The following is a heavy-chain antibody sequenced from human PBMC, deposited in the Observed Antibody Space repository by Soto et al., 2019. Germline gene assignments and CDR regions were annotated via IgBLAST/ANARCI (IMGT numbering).Heavy chain of an antibody. CDR3: AREGIVATIVSYYYYYYMDV. J-gene: IGHJ6*03. CDR2: MNPNSGNT. V-gene: IGHV1-8*01. D-gene: IGHD5-12*01. CDR1: GYTFTSYY. Sequence: ASVKVSCKASGYTFTSYYINWVRQATGQGLEWMGWMNPNSGNTGYAQKFQGRVTMTRNTSISTAYMELSSLRSEDTAVYYCAREGIVATIVSYYYYYYMDVWGKGTTVTVSS.